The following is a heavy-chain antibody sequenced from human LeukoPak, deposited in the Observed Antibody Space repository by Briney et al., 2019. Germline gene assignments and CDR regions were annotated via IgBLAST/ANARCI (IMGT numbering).Heavy chain of an antibody. Sequence: GASVKVSCKASGYTLTSYGISWVRQAPGQGLEWMGWINTNTGNPTYAQGFTERFVFSWDTSVNTAYLQINSLKPEDTAVYFCARDTYCSGGRCYSRVGYWGQGTVVTVSS. V-gene: IGHV7-4-1*02. CDR3: ARDTYCSGGRCYSRVGY. J-gene: IGHJ4*02. D-gene: IGHD2-15*01. CDR1: GYTLTSYG. CDR2: INTNTGNP.